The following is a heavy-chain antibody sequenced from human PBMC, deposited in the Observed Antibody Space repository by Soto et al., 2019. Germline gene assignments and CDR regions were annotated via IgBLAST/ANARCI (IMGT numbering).Heavy chain of an antibody. CDR2: INPNSGGT. D-gene: IGHD1-7*01. J-gene: IGHJ6*02. V-gene: IGHV1-2*04. CDR1: GYTFTGYY. CDR3: ARGPNYIRRNYYHYSMDV. Sequence: ASVKVSCKASGYTFTGYYMHWVRQAPGQGLEWMGWINPNSGGTNYAQKFQGWVTMTRDTSISTAYMELSRLRSDDTAVYYCARGPNYIRRNYYHYSMDVWGQGTTVTLSS.